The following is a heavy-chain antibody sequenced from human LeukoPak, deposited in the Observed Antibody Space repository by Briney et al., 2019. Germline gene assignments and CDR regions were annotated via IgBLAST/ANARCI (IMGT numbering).Heavy chain of an antibody. CDR2: ISYDGSNK. CDR1: GFTFSSYG. D-gene: IGHD4-17*01. V-gene: IGHV3-30*03. J-gene: IGHJ4*02. CDR3: ARSQYYGDYVGY. Sequence: PGRSLRLSCAASGFTFSSYGMHWVRQAPGKGLEWVAVISYDGSNKYYADSVKGRFTISRDNSKNTLYLQMNSLRAEDTAVYYCARSQYYGDYVGYWGQGTLVTVSS.